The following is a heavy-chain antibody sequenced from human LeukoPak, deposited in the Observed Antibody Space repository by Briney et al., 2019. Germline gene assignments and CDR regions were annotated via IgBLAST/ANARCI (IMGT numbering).Heavy chain of an antibody. Sequence: PGGSLRLSCAASGFTFSSYAMSWVRQAPGKGLEWVSVISGSGTSTYYADSVKGRFTISRDNSNNTLYLQMNSLRAEDTAVYYCAKDLYVQSGSGSPFDYWGQGTLVTVSS. J-gene: IGHJ4*02. CDR3: AKDLYVQSGSGSPFDY. CDR1: GFTFSSYA. CDR2: ISGSGTST. D-gene: IGHD1-26*01. V-gene: IGHV3-23*01.